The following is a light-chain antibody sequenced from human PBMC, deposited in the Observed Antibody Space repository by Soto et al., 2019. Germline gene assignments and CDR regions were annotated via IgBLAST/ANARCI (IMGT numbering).Light chain of an antibody. CDR1: SSNIGSNF. CDR2: RNN. CDR3: SAWDDSLSVWV. Sequence: QSVLTQPPSASGTPGQRVTISCSGSSSNIGSNFVYWYQQLPGTAPKLLIYRNNQRPSGVPDRFSGSKSGNSASLAISGLQSEDEADYYCSAWDDSLSVWVFGGGTKVTVL. V-gene: IGLV1-47*01. J-gene: IGLJ3*02.